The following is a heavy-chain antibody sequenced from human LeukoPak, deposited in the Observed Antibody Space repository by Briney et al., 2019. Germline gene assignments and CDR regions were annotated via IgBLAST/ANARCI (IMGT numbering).Heavy chain of an antibody. J-gene: IGHJ4*02. Sequence: SETLSLTCAVYGGXFSGYYCSWIRQPPGKGREWLGEINHSGSTNYNPSLKSRVTISVDTSKNQFSLKLSSVTAADTAVYYCASTVHPGIAVAEGYFDYWGQGTLVTVSS. D-gene: IGHD6-19*01. CDR3: ASTVHPGIAVAEGYFDY. CDR1: GGXFSGYY. V-gene: IGHV4-34*01. CDR2: INHSGST.